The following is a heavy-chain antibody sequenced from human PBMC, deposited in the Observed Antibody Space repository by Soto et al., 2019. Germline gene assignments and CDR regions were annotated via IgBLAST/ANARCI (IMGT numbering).Heavy chain of an antibody. D-gene: IGHD2-15*01. CDR1: GGSISSSSYY. V-gene: IGHV4-39*07. CDR2: IYYSGST. CDR3: ARGSVVAATLFDY. J-gene: IGHJ4*02. Sequence: KTSETLSLTCTVSGGSISSSSYYWGWIRQPPGKGLEWIGSIYYSGSTYYNPSLKSRVTISVDTSKNQFSLRLTSVTAADTAVYYCARGSVVAATLFDYWGQGTLVTVSS.